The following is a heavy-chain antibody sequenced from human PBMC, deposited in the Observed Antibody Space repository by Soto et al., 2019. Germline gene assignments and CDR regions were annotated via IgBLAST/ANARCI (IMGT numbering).Heavy chain of an antibody. J-gene: IGHJ6*01. Sequence: EVQLVESGGGMVMPGGSLRLSCAASGFTFSDAWMTWIRQAPGKGRQCVGRIKRKIDGETTDYAAPVKGRFTISREDSKNTLYLQMNSLKVEDTAMYYCVTDRGGGMDVWGQGTTVTVSS. CDR1: GFTFSDAW. CDR3: VTDRGGGMDV. V-gene: IGHV3-15*01. D-gene: IGHD3-10*01. CDR2: IKRKIDGETT.